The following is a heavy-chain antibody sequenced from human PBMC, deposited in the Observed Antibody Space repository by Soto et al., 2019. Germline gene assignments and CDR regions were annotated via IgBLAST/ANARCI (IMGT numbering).Heavy chain of an antibody. CDR3: ARDQWAGYCSGGSCPDDFDY. CDR2: INPSGGST. CDR1: GYTFTSYY. J-gene: IGHJ4*02. D-gene: IGHD2-15*01. Sequence: AASVKVSCKASGYTFTSYYMHWVRQAPGQGLEWMGIINPSGGSTSYAQKFQGRVTMTRDTSTSTVYMELSSLRSEDTAVYYCARDQWAGYCSGGSCPDDFDYWGQGTLVTVSS. V-gene: IGHV1-46*01.